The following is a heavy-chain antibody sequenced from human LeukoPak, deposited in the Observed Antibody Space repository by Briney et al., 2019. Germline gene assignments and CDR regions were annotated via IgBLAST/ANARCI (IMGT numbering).Heavy chain of an antibody. Sequence: GGSLRLPCSASGFTFSSYAMHWVRQAPGKGLEYVSAICSNGGSTYYADSVKGRFTISRDNSKNALYLQMSSLRAEDTAVYYCAKTADSSGWYYFDYWGQGTLVTVSS. CDR1: GFTFSSYA. V-gene: IGHV3-64D*06. CDR2: ICSNGGST. J-gene: IGHJ4*02. CDR3: AKTADSSGWYYFDY. D-gene: IGHD6-19*01.